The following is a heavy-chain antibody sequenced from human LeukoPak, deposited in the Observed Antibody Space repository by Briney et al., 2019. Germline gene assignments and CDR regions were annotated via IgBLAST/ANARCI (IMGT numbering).Heavy chain of an antibody. V-gene: IGHV4-59*01. CDR1: GGSISSYY. D-gene: IGHD6-19*01. Sequence: PSETRSLTCTVSGGSISSYYWSWIRHPPGEGLEWIRYIYYSGSTNYNPSLKSRVTISVDTSKNQFPLKLSSVTAADTAVYYCARGISSSGWYLSYYFDYWGQGTLVTVSS. J-gene: IGHJ4*02. CDR2: IYYSGST. CDR3: ARGISSSGWYLSYYFDY.